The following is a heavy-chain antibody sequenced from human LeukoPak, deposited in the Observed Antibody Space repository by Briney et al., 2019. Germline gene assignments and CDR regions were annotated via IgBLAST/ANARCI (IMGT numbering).Heavy chain of an antibody. D-gene: IGHD3-22*01. Sequence: PGGSLRLSCAASGFTFDDYTMHWVRQAPGKGLEWVSLISWDGGSTYYADSVKGRFTISRDNSKNSLYLQMNSLRTEDTALYYCAKGDNYDSSGYRADYWGQGTLVTVSS. V-gene: IGHV3-43*01. CDR2: ISWDGGST. CDR1: GFTFDDYT. J-gene: IGHJ4*02. CDR3: AKGDNYDSSGYRADY.